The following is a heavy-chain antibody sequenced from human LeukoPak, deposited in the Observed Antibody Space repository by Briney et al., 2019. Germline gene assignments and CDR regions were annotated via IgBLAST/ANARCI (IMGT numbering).Heavy chain of an antibody. V-gene: IGHV3-7*03. CDR2: INHNGNVN. D-gene: IGHD3-3*02. J-gene: IGHJ4*02. CDR1: GFTFSSYW. Sequence: GGSLRLSCAASGFTFSSYWMNWARQAPGKGLEWVASINHNGNVNYCVDSVKGRFTISRDNAKNSLYLQMNSLKAEDTAIYYCTTGIRGDWGQGTLVTVSS. CDR3: TTGIRGD.